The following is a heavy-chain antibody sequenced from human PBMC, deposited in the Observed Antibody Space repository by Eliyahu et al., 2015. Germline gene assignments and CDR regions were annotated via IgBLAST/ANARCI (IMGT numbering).Heavy chain of an antibody. V-gene: IGHV3-11*01. D-gene: IGHD5-18*01. J-gene: IGHJ4*02. Sequence: GKGLEWISHISHTGTATYYADSVKGRFTISRDNAQNSLFLQMNGLRADDSAVYYCARGEYSYGFWGQGTLVTVSS. CDR2: ISHTGTAT. CDR3: ARGEYSYGF.